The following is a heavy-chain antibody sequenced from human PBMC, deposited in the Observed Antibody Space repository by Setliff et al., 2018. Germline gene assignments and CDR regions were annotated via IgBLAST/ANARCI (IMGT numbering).Heavy chain of an antibody. D-gene: IGHD4-17*01. CDR1: GYIFTRYR. CDR3: ARRSGDRGMTTGWPDDFDY. CDR2: ISTRNDT. Sequence: ASVKVSCKASGYIFTRYRITWVRQSPGQGLEWMGWISTRNDTGYAQKFKGRVTLTTDTSGGTAYGERGGLGSDDTAVYYCARRSGDRGMTTGWPDDFDYWGRGTLVTVSS. J-gene: IGHJ4*01. V-gene: IGHV1-18*01.